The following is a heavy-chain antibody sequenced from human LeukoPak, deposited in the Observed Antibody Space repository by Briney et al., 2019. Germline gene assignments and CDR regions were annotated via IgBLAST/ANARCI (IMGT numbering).Heavy chain of an antibody. D-gene: IGHD3-3*01. CDR1: GYTFTSYD. CDR2: MNPNSGNT. V-gene: IGHV1-8*03. J-gene: IGHJ6*03. CDR3: ARSPTDYDFWSGYLKNYMDV. Sequence: ASVKVSCKASGYTFTSYDINWVRQATGQGLEWMGWMNPNSGNTGYAQEFQGRVTITRNTSISTAYMELSSLRSEDTAVYYCARSPTDYDFWSGYLKNYMDVWGKGTTVTVSS.